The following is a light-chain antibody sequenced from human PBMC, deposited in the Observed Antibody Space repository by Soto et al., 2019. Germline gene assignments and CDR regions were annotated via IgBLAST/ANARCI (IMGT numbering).Light chain of an antibody. CDR1: SSDVGSYNL. J-gene: IGLJ1*01. Sequence: QSVLTQPASVSGSPGQSFTISCTVTSSDVGSYNLVSWYQQHPGKAPKLMIYEGSKRPSGVSNRFSGSKSGNTASLTISGLQAEDEADYYCCSYAGSSSYVFGTGTKVTVL. CDR2: EGS. V-gene: IGLV2-23*01. CDR3: CSYAGSSSYV.